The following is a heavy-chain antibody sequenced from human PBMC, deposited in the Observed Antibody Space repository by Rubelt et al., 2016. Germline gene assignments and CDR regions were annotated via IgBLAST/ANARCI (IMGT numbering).Heavy chain of an antibody. CDR3: ARDSWYYYDSSGYDGNGMDV. J-gene: IGHJ6*02. CDR1: GFTFSSYW. V-gene: IGHV3-74*01. Sequence: GGGLVQPGGSLRLSCAASGFTFSSYWMHWVRQAPGKGLVWVSRINSDGITTTYADSVKGRFTISRDNARNTLYLQMNSLRAEDTAVYYCARDSWYYYDSSGYDGNGMDVWGQGTTVTVSS. CDR2: INSDGITT. D-gene: IGHD3-22*01.